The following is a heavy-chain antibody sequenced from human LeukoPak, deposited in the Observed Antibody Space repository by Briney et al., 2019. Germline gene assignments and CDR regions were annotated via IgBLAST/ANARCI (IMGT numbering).Heavy chain of an antibody. J-gene: IGHJ4*02. CDR1: GGSISSSSYY. CDR3: ARHRRSIVVVINNYYFDY. CDR2: IYYSGST. D-gene: IGHD3-22*01. V-gene: IGHV4-39*01. Sequence: PSETLSLTCTVSGGSISSSSYYWGWIRQPPGKGLEWIGSIYYSGSTYYNPSLKSRVTISVDTSKNQFSLKLSSVTAADTAVYYCARHRRSIVVVINNYYFDYWGQGTLVTVSS.